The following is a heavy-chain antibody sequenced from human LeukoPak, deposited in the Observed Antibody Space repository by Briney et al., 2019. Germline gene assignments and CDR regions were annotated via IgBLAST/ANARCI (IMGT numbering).Heavy chain of an antibody. CDR2: INPNSGGT. Sequence: ASVKVSCKASGYTFTGYYMHWVRQAPGQGLEWMGRINPNSGGTNFAQKFQGRVTMTRDTSISTAYMELSRLRSDDTAVYYCARWGIAAANYDYWGQGTLVTVSS. CDR3: ARWGIAAANYDY. CDR1: GYTFTGYY. J-gene: IGHJ4*02. D-gene: IGHD6-13*01. V-gene: IGHV1-2*06.